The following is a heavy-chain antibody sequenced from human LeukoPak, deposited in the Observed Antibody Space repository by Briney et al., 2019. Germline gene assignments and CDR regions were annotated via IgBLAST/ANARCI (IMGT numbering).Heavy chain of an antibody. CDR2: AYWDDDN. CDR3: AYRPNRYNNGWNTGYFDS. CDR1: GFSLNTYGVG. D-gene: IGHD6-25*01. J-gene: IGHJ4*02. V-gene: IGHV2-5*02. Sequence: SGPTLVNPTQTLTLTCTFSGFSLNTYGVGVGWIRQPPGKALEWLGFAYWDDDNRYNPSLGTRLTVSKDTSRNQVVLTMTNVDPVDTATYFCAYRPNRYNNGWNTGYFDSWGQGTLVTVSS.